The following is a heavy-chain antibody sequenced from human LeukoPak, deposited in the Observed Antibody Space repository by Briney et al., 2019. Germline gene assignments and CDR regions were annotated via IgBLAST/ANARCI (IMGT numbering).Heavy chain of an antibody. CDR3: ARMYSGTSYYFDY. V-gene: IGHV4-59*01. CDR1: GVSISTYY. Sequence: SETLSLTCSVSGVSISTYYWIWIRQPPAKGLEWMGFFSYSGSTKYNPSLKSRVTMSVDTSKNQFSLKLSSVTAAHTAVYYCARMYSGTSYYFDYWGQGTRVTVSS. D-gene: IGHD1-26*01. CDR2: FSYSGST. J-gene: IGHJ4*02.